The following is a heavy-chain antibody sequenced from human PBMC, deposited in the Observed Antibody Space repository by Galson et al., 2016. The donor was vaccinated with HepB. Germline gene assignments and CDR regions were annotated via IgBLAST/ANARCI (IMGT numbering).Heavy chain of an antibody. D-gene: IGHD6-19*01. CDR3: SRGPRNYTSGWTFDY. J-gene: IGHJ4*02. Sequence: CAISGDSVSSKSASWIWIRQSPSRGLEWLGRAYFRSKWYHDYAPSVKSRLTITPDPSRNQFSLQLDSVTPEDTAISYRSRGPRNYTSGWTFDYWGQGTPVTVSS. CDR2: AYFRSKWYH. CDR1: GDSVSSKSAS. V-gene: IGHV6-1*01.